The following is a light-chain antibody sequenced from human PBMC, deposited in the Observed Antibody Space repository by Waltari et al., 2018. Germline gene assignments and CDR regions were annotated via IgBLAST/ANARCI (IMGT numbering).Light chain of an antibody. CDR3: FSYASRGTGL. V-gene: IGLV2-23*01. J-gene: IGLJ3*02. CDR1: SDNVGGYIL. Sequence: QSALAQPASVSGSPGQSITISCTGTSDNVGGYILVSWYQQHRGKAPKLIIYATNERPSGICSRCSGSKSDNTASHTISGLQADDEADYYCFSYASRGTGLFGGGTKVTVL. CDR2: ATN.